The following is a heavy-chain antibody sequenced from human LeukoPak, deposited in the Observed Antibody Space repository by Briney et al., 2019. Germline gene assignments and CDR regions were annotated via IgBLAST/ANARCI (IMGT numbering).Heavy chain of an antibody. CDR3: AKDLYDYVWGSYRWPSFDY. CDR1: GFTFSDYY. CDR2: ISSSGSTI. Sequence: GGSLRLSCAASGFTFSDYYMSWIRQAPGKGLEWVPYISSSGSTIYYADSVKGRFTISRDNAKNSLYLQMNSLRAEDTAVYYCAKDLYDYVWGSYRWPSFDYWGQGTLVTVSS. D-gene: IGHD3-16*02. J-gene: IGHJ4*02. V-gene: IGHV3-11*01.